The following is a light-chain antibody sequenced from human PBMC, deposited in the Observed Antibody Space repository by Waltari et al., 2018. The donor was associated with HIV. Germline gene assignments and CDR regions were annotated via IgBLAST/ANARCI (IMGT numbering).Light chain of an antibody. Sequence: EIVLTQSPATPSLLPVERASLPCRASQSLSSSYLAWSQQKPVQAPGLLLYGAAGRATGIPERFSETGSGRDFTLTVSRLEPEDSAVYFCQKYDSVPFTFGPGTKVDIK. CDR3: QKYDSVPFT. J-gene: IGKJ3*01. CDR1: QSLSSSY. V-gene: IGKV3-20*01. CDR2: GAA.